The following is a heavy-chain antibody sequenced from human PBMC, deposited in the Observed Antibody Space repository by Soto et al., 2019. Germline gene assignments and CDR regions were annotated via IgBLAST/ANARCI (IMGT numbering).Heavy chain of an antibody. CDR3: ARSYSSSMLFHY. CDR1: GDSVTTGSYY. CDR2: IYYTGRT. J-gene: IGHJ4*02. V-gene: IGHV4-61*01. D-gene: IGHD6-6*01. Sequence: QLQLQESGPGLVKPSATLSLTCTVSGDSVTTGSYYWTWIRQPPGKGLEWIGYIYYTGRTDYSPSLKSRVTMSIDSSKNKFSLRLDSVTAADTAMYFCARSYSSSMLFHYWGQGTLVTVSS.